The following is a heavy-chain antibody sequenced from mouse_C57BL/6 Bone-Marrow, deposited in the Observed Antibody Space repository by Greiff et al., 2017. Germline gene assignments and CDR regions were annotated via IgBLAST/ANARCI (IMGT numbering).Heavy chain of an antibody. Sequence: QVQLQQSGPELVKPGASVKISCKASGYAFSSSWMNWVKQRPGKGLEWIGQIYPGDGDTTYNGKFKGKATLTADKSSSTAYMQLSSLTSEDSAVYFCARPYYYGSRGYFDVWGTGTTVTVSS. CDR3: ARPYYYGSRGYFDV. J-gene: IGHJ1*03. V-gene: IGHV1-82*01. D-gene: IGHD1-1*01. CDR2: IYPGDGDT. CDR1: GYAFSSSW.